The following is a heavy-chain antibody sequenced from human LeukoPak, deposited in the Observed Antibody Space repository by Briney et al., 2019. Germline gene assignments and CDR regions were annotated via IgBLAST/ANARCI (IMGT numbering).Heavy chain of an antibody. CDR1: GYTFTIYG. V-gene: IGHV1-18*01. D-gene: IGHD2-15*01. Sequence: ASVKVSCKASGYTFTIYGISWVRQAPGQGLEWMGWISTYNGNTNYAQKLQGRVTMTTDTSTSTAYMELRSLRSDDTAVYYCGRDLGRRCSGGRCYYYSHYMDVWGKGTTVTISS. CDR2: ISTYNGNT. J-gene: IGHJ6*03. CDR3: GRDLGRRCSGGRCYYYSHYMDV.